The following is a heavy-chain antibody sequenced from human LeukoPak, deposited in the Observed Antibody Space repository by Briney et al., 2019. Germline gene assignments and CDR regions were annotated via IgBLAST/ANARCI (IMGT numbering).Heavy chain of an antibody. V-gene: IGHV3-23*01. J-gene: IGHJ4*02. Sequence: GGSLRLSCVVSGFTFSNYDMTWVREAPGKGLERVSSITSSGDVTFYSDSVKGRFTISRDNSRNTLYLQMNSLRAEDTAIYFCAKYRGMTGTSELDYWGQGTLVTVSS. D-gene: IGHD1-7*01. CDR2: ITSSGDVT. CDR1: GFTFSNYD. CDR3: AKYRGMTGTSELDY.